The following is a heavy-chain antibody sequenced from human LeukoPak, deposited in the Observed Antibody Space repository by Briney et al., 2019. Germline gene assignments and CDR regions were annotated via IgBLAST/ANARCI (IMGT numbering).Heavy chain of an antibody. V-gene: IGHV4-31*03. CDR3: ARDLRSNWFDP. Sequence: PSETLSLTCTVSGGSISSGGYYWSWIRQHPGKGLEWIGYIYYSGSTHYNPSLKSRVTISVDTSKNQFSLKLSSVTAADTAVYYCARDLRSNWFDPWGQGTLVTVSS. CDR1: GGSISSGGYY. CDR2: IYYSGST. J-gene: IGHJ5*02.